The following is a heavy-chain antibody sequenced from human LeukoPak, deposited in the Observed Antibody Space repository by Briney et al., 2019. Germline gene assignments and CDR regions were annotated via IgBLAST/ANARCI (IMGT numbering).Heavy chain of an antibody. CDR1: GFTFSNYW. V-gene: IGHV3-74*01. D-gene: IGHD1-26*01. CDR2: INSDGSST. Sequence: GGSLRLSCAASGFTFSNYWMHWVRQAPGKGLVWVSRINSDGSSTNYADSVKGRFTISRDNAKNSLYLQMNSLRAEDTAVYYCAKALVGATRDYWGQGTLVTVSS. CDR3: AKALVGATRDY. J-gene: IGHJ4*02.